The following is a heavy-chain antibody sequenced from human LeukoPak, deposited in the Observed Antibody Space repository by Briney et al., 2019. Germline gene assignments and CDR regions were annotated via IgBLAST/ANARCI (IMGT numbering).Heavy chain of an antibody. V-gene: IGHV4-4*07. J-gene: IGHJ4*02. CDR3: ASRTNNYYDSSGYYTPLDY. D-gene: IGHD3-22*01. CDR2: IYTSGST. CDR1: GGSISSYY. Sequence: SETLSLTCTVSGGSISSYYWSWIRQPAGKGLEWIGRIYTSGSTNYNPSLKSRVTMSVDTSKNQFSLKLSSVTAADTAVYYCASRTNNYYDSSGYYTPLDYWGQGTLVTVSS.